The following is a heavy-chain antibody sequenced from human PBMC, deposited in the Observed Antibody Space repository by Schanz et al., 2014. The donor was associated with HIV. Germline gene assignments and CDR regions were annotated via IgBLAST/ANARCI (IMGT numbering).Heavy chain of an antibody. V-gene: IGHV3-33*01. CDR3: VRGLLFQGFFDS. CDR1: GFTFSTYV. D-gene: IGHD3-10*01. Sequence: QVQLVESGGGVVQPGRSLRLSCAASGFTFSTYVMHWVRQAPGKGLEWVAIIWFDGSNKYYADSVRGRFTISRDNSKNTLYLQMNSLRAEDTAVYYCVRGLLFQGFFDSWGQGALVTVSS. CDR2: IWFDGSNK. J-gene: IGHJ4*02.